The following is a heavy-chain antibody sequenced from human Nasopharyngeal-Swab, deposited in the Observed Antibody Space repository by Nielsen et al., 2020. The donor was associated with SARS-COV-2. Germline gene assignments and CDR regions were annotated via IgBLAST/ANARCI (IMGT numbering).Heavy chain of an antibody. J-gene: IGHJ1*01. Sequence: GESLKISCAASGFSFSEYYMSWIRQAPGKGLEWISDISSSGSITHYADSMKGRVTISRDNAKKSLYLQMNSLRAEDTAVYYCARGVETIHHWGQGSLVTVSS. D-gene: IGHD5-24*01. CDR3: ARGVETIHH. CDR1: GFSFSEYY. V-gene: IGHV3-11*04. CDR2: ISSSGSIT.